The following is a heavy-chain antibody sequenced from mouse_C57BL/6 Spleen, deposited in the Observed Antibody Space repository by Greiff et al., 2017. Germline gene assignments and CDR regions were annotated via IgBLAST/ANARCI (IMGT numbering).Heavy chain of an antibody. D-gene: IGHD2-12*01. CDR3: ARGYDEGWYFDV. CDR2: INPSTGGT. CDR1: GYSFTGYY. V-gene: IGHV1-42*01. Sequence: VQLQQSGPELVKPGASVKISCKASGYSFTGYYMNWVKQSPEKSLEWIGEINPSTGGTTYNQKFKAKATLTVDKSSSTAYMQLKGLTSEDSAVYYCARGYDEGWYFDVWGTGTTVTVSS. J-gene: IGHJ1*03.